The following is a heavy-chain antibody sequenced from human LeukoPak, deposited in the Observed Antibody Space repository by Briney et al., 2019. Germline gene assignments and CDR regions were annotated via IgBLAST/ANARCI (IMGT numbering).Heavy chain of an antibody. Sequence: TSETLSLTCTVSGGSISSSSYYWGWIRQPPGKGLEWIGSIYYSGSTYYNPSLKSRVTISVDTSKNQFSLKLSSVTAADTAVYYCARVCCTDSSGYYYGPDYWGQGTLVTVSS. V-gene: IGHV4-39*01. CDR3: ARVCCTDSSGYYYGPDY. J-gene: IGHJ4*02. D-gene: IGHD3-22*01. CDR2: IYYSGST. CDR1: GGSISSSSYY.